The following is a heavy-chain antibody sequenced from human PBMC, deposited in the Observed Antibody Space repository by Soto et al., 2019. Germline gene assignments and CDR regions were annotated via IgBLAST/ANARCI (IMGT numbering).Heavy chain of an antibody. CDR3: AKGGGLRFLEWFPSTPRSFDP. D-gene: IGHD3-3*01. V-gene: IGHV3-23*01. J-gene: IGHJ5*02. Sequence: PGGSLRLSCAASGFTFSSYAMSWVRQAPWKGLEWVSAISGSGGSTYYADSVKGRFTISRDNSKNTLYPQMNSLRAEDTAVYYCAKGGGLRFLEWFPSTPRSFDPWGQGTLVTVSS. CDR1: GFTFSSYA. CDR2: ISGSGGST.